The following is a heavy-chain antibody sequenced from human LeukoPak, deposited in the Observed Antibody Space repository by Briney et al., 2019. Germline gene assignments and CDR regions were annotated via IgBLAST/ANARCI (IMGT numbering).Heavy chain of an antibody. V-gene: IGHV3-23*01. J-gene: IGHJ4*02. Sequence: GGSLRLSCGASGFTFSTYGMNWVRQAPGKGLEWVSAISGSGGGTFYTHSVKGRFTISRDNSKNTLFLQMNGLRAEDTATYYCAKSRSPGYSMGYDLDYWGLGTVVIVSA. CDR2: ISGSGGGT. D-gene: IGHD5-18*01. CDR3: AKSRSPGYSMGYDLDY. CDR1: GFTFSTYG.